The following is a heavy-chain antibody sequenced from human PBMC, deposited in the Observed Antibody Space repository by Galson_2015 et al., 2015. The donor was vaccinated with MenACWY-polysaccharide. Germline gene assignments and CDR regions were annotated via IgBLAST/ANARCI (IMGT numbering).Heavy chain of an antibody. Sequence: LRLSCAASGSRFSNSGLHWVRQAPGKGLEWVAVIQYDGSKIVYADSVKGRFTISRDNSKNTLFLEMNFLGAEDTAVYYCAREGSRIVFHAFDTWGQGTMVTVSS. V-gene: IGHV3-33*01. CDR2: IQYDGSKI. CDR1: GSRFSNSG. D-gene: IGHD6-13*01. CDR3: AREGSRIVFHAFDT. J-gene: IGHJ3*02.